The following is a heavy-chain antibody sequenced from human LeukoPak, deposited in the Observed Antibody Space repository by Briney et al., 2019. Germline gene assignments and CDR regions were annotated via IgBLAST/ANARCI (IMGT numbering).Heavy chain of an antibody. Sequence: ASVKVSCKASGYTFTGYYMHWVRQPPGQGLEWMGCINPNSGGTNYAQKFQGRVTMTRDTSISTAYMELRRLRCDDTAVYYCGREGRYRYGYNEYHLYMDIWGKGTTVTVSS. CDR1: GYTFTGYY. CDR3: GREGRYRYGYNEYHLYMDI. J-gene: IGHJ6*03. V-gene: IGHV1-2*02. D-gene: IGHD5-18*01. CDR2: INPNSGGT.